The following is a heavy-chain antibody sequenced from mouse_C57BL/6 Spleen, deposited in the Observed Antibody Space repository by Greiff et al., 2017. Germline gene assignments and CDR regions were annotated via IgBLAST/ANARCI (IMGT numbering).Heavy chain of an antibody. CDR3: ARDITTVVAPYARDD. CDR2: ISSGSSTI. J-gene: IGHJ4*01. CDR1: GFTFSDYG. D-gene: IGHD1-1*01. Sequence: EVKLVESGGGLVTPGGSLKLSCAASGFTFSDYGMHWVRQAPEKGLEWVAYISSGSSTIYYADTVNGRFTISRDNAKNTMFMQMTSLRSVETAMYYCARDITTVVAPYARDDWGQGTSVTVSS. V-gene: IGHV5-17*01.